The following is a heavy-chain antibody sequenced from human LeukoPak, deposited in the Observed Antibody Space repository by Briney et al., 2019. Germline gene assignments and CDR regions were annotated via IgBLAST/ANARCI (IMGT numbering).Heavy chain of an antibody. CDR3: ARDRRSSSSSSEFHFDY. J-gene: IGHJ4*02. CDR2: IWYDGSNK. CDR1: EFTFSSYA. V-gene: IGHV3-33*01. Sequence: GSLSLSCEASEFTFSSYAMHWVRQAPGKGLEWVALIWYDGSNKYYADSVRGRFTISRDNSKNTLYLQMNSLRAEDTAVYYCARDRRSSSSSSEFHFDYWGQGTLVTVSS. D-gene: IGHD6-6*01.